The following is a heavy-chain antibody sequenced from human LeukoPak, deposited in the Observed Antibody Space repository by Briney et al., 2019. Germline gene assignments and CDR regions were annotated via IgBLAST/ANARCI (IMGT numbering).Heavy chain of an antibody. CDR2: IHPNNGGT. D-gene: IGHD7-27*01. J-gene: IGHJ4*02. CDR3: TIDGFSGAAFEY. Sequence: ASVKVSCKASGYSFTTYFMYWVRPAPGQGLEWMGWIHPNNGGTKYAQKFQGRVTMTRDTSINTDYIELSRLRSDDTALYYCTIDGFSGAAFEYWGEGTLVSVSS. V-gene: IGHV1-2*02. CDR1: GYSFTTYF.